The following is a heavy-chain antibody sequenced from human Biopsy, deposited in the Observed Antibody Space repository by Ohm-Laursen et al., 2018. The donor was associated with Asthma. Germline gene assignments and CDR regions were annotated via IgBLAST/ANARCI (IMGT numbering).Heavy chain of an antibody. J-gene: IGHJ4*02. Sequence: GTLSLTCAVSGGSMSGSSYYWGWIRQPPGKGLEWMGSISYTGSAYHDPSLKSRVTISVDTSKNHFSLKLSSVTAADTAVYYCARHWDWGSFFDYWGQGTPVTVSS. CDR1: GGSMSGSSYY. CDR2: ISYTGSA. D-gene: IGHD7-27*01. CDR3: ARHWDWGSFFDY. V-gene: IGHV4-39*01.